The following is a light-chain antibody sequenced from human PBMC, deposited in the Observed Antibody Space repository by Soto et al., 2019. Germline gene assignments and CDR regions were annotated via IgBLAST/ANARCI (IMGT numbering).Light chain of an antibody. V-gene: IGLV1-40*01. CDR3: QSYDSSLSGWV. J-gene: IGLJ3*02. CDR2: GNG. CDR1: SSNIGAGYD. Sequence: QPVLTQPPSVSGAPGQRVTISCTGSSSNIGAGYDVHWYQQLPGTAPKLLIYGNGNRPSGVPDRFSGSKSGTSASLAITGLRAEDEADYYCQSYDSSLSGWVFGGGTKVTVL.